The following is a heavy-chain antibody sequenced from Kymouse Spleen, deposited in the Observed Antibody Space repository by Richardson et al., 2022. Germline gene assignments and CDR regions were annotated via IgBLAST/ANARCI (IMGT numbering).Heavy chain of an antibody. J-gene: IGHJ6*02. D-gene: IGHD2-2*02. V-gene: IGHV4-34*01. CDR2: INHSGST. CDR3: ARGGNIVVVPAAPPGMDV. Sequence: QVQLQQWGAGLLKPSETLSLTCAVYGGSFSGYYWSWIRQPPGKGLEWIGEINHSGSTNYNPSLKSRVTISVDTSKNQFSLKLSSVTAADTAVYYCARGGNIVVVPAAPPGMDVWGQGTTVTVSS. CDR1: GGSFSGYY.